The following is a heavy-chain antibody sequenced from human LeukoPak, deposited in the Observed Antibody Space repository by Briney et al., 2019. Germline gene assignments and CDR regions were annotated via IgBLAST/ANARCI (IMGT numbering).Heavy chain of an antibody. CDR1: GYTFTSYG. Sequence: ASVKVSCKASGYTFTSYGISWVRQAPGQGLEWMGWISAYNGNTNYAQKLQGRVTMTTDTSTSTAYMELRSLRSDDTAVYYCARSGVDHMVRGVITLYYFDYWGQGTLVTVSS. CDR3: ARSGVDHMVRGVITLYYFDY. CDR2: ISAYNGNT. J-gene: IGHJ4*02. V-gene: IGHV1-18*01. D-gene: IGHD3-10*01.